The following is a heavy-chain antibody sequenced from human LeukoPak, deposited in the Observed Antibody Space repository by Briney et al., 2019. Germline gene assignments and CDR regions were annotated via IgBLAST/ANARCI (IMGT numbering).Heavy chain of an antibody. CDR1: GYTFTSYG. V-gene: IGHV1-18*01. J-gene: IGHJ4*02. CDR2: ISAYNGNT. Sequence: ASVKVSCKDSGYTFTSYGISWVRQAPGQGLEWVGWISAYNGNTKYAQKLQGRVTMTTDTSTSTAYMELRSLRSDDTAVYYCARKTYYYDSSGDYDYWGQGTLVTVSS. D-gene: IGHD3-22*01. CDR3: ARKTYYYDSSGDYDY.